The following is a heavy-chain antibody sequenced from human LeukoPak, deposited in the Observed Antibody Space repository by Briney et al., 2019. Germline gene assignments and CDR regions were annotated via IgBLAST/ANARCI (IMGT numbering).Heavy chain of an antibody. Sequence: PGGTLRLSCAASGLSFSSHGMSWVRQAPGKGLEWVANIKQDGSEKYYVDSVKGRFTISRDNAKNSLYLQTNSLRAEDTAVYYCARDFLVPTGYYYMDVWGKGTTVTISS. J-gene: IGHJ6*03. V-gene: IGHV3-7*01. CDR2: IKQDGSEK. CDR1: GLSFSSHG. D-gene: IGHD5-12*01. CDR3: ARDFLVPTGYYYMDV.